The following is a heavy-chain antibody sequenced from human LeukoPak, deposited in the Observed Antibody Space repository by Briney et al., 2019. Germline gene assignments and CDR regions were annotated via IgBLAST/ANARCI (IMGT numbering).Heavy chain of an antibody. D-gene: IGHD3-22*01. Sequence: ASVKVSCKASGYTFTGYYVHWVRQAPGQGLEWMGWINPNSGGTNYAQKFQGRVTMTRDTSISTAYMELSRLRSEDTAVYYCARLADYDSSGYLSYWGQGTLVTVSS. CDR1: GYTFTGYY. CDR2: INPNSGGT. CDR3: ARLADYDSSGYLSY. V-gene: IGHV1-2*02. J-gene: IGHJ4*02.